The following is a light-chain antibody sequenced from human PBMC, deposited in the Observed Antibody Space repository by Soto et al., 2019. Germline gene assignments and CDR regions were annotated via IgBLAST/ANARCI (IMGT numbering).Light chain of an antibody. CDR1: SSDVGCYHH. CDR3: CSYIGSSTYV. Sequence: QSALTQPASVSGSPGQSITISCTGTSSDVGCYHHVSWYQQHPGESPKLMIYDGSNRPSGVSNRFSGSKSGNTAFLTISGLQAEDEADYYCCSYIGSSTYVFGSGTKLTVL. J-gene: IGLJ1*01. CDR2: DGS. V-gene: IGLV2-14*01.